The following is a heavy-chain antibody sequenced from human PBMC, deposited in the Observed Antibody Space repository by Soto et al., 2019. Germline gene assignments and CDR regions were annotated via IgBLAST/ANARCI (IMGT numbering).Heavy chain of an antibody. CDR1: GGSISSSSYY. Sequence: SETLSLTCTVSGGSISSSSYYWGWIRQPPGKGLEWIGSIYYSGSTYYNPSLKSRVTISVDTSKNQFSLKLSSVTAADTAVYYCARQSQPWLVDYWGQGNLVTVSS. V-gene: IGHV4-39*01. D-gene: IGHD6-19*01. CDR2: IYYSGST. J-gene: IGHJ4*02. CDR3: ARQSQPWLVDY.